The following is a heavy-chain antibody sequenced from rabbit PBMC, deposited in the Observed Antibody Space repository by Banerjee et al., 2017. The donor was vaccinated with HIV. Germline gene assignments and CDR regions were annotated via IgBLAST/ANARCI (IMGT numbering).Heavy chain of an antibody. CDR3: GRDRGVGYDPNL. CDR1: GFDLSSYW. CDR2: IYAGSSGNT. D-gene: IGHD6-1*01. J-gene: IGHJ6*01. V-gene: IGHV1S45*01. Sequence: QEQLEESGGDLVKPEGSLTLTCTASGFDLSSYWMCWFRQAPGKGPEWIACIYAGSSGNTYYASWAKGRFTISKTSSTTVTLQMTSLTDADTATYFCGRDRGVGYDPNLWGPGTLVTVS.